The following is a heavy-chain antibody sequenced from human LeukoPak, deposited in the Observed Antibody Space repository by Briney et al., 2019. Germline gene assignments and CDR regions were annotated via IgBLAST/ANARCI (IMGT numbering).Heavy chain of an antibody. V-gene: IGHV1-46*01. CDR2: INPSGGST. D-gene: IGHD3-16*01. CDR3: ARTGDPAGGDDAFDI. Sequence: ASVKVSCKASGYTFTSYYMHWVRQAPGQGLEWMVIINPSGGSTSYAQRFQGSVTMTRDTSTSTVYMELSSLRSEDTAVYYCARTGDPAGGDDAFDIWGQGTTVTVSS. CDR1: GYTFTSYY. J-gene: IGHJ3*02.